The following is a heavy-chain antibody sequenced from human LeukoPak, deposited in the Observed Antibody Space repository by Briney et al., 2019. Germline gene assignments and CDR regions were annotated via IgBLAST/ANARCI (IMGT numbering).Heavy chain of an antibody. J-gene: IGHJ2*01. V-gene: IGHV3-15*01. Sequence: AGGSLRLYRVTPGFNFTNAWMGWVRQAAGEWPGWLGRIKSKSNGETIDYGATVKGRSTISREDSEKMLYLKMNSLETEDTATYFCACYGPYWYFELWGRGTLVSVSS. D-gene: IGHD5-18*01. CDR3: ACYGPYWYFEL. CDR1: GFNFTNAW. CDR2: IKSKSNGETI.